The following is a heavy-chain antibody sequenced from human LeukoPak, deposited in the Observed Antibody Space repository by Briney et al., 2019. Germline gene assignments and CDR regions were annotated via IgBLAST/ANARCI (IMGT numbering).Heavy chain of an antibody. CDR3: TNDYSTYALTN. Sequence: ASVKVSCKASGGTFSSYAISCVRQAPGQGLEWMGGIIPIFGTANYAQKFQGIVTITADESTSTAYMELSSLRSEDTAVYYCTNDYSTYALTNWGQGTLVTVSS. CDR2: IIPIFGTA. D-gene: IGHD4-11*01. V-gene: IGHV1-69*13. CDR1: GGTFSSYA. J-gene: IGHJ4*02.